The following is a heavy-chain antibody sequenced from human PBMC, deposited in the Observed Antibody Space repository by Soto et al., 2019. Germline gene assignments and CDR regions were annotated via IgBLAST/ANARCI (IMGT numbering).Heavy chain of an antibody. CDR2: IYYSGTT. CDR3: ARRYGALFDY. CDR1: GDSITSNSYF. D-gene: IGHD4-17*01. J-gene: IGHJ4*02. V-gene: IGHV4-61*05. Sequence: SETLSLTCTVSGDSITSNSYFWAWIRQPPGKGLEWIGYIYYSGTTNYNPSLKSRVTISVDTSKNQFSLKLSSVTAADTAVYYCARRYGALFDYWGQGTLVTVSS.